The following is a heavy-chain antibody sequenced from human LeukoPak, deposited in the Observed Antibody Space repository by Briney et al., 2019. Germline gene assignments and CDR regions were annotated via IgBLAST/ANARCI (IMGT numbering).Heavy chain of an antibody. D-gene: IGHD2-21*02. CDR2: ISAYNGNT. V-gene: IGHV1-18*01. CDR1: GGTFSSYV. J-gene: IGHJ3*02. Sequence: ASVKVSCKASGGTFSSYVINWVRQAPGQGLEWMGWISAYNGNTNYAQKLQGRVTMTTDTSTSTAYMELRSLRSDDTAVYYCARLAYCGGDCHDAFDIWGQGTMVTVSS. CDR3: ARLAYCGGDCHDAFDI.